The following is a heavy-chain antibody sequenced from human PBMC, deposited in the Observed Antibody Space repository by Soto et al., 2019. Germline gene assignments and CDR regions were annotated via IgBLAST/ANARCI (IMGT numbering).Heavy chain of an antibody. V-gene: IGHV4-34*01. CDR2: INHSGST. D-gene: IGHD2-21*02. Sequence: SETLSLTCAVYGGSFSGYYWSWIRQPPGKGLEWIGEINHSGSTNYNPSLKSRVTISVDTSKNQFSLKLSSVTAADTAVYYCASHIVVVTATNLDPNYFDYWGQGTLVTVSS. CDR3: ASHIVVVTATNLDPNYFDY. J-gene: IGHJ4*02. CDR1: GGSFSGYY.